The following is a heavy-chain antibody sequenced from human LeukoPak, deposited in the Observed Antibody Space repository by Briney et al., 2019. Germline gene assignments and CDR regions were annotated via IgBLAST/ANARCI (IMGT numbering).Heavy chain of an antibody. CDR1: GFTFSSYA. D-gene: IGHD4-17*01. V-gene: IGHV3-48*04. J-gene: IGHJ4*02. Sequence: PGGSLRLSCAASGFTFSSYAMSWVRQAPRKGLEWVSYISGSSDAIYYADSVKGRFTISRDNAKNSLYLQMKSLRAEDTAMYYCARDANYGDSGLDYWGQGTLVTVSS. CDR2: ISGSSDAI. CDR3: ARDANYGDSGLDY.